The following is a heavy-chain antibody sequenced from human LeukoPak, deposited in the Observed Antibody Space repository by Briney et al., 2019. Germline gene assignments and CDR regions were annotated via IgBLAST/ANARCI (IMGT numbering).Heavy chain of an antibody. Sequence: SETLSLTCAVSGYSISSGYYWGWIRQPPGKGLEWIGSIYHSGSTYYNPSLKSRVIISVDTSKNQFSLKLSSVTAADTAVYYCARTPDANWFQPWGQGTLVTVSS. V-gene: IGHV4-38-2*01. CDR1: GYSISSGYY. J-gene: IGHJ5*02. CDR3: ARTPDANWFQP. CDR2: IYHSGST.